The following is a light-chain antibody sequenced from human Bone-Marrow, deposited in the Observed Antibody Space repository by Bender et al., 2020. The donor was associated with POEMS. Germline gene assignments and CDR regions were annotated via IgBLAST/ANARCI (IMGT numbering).Light chain of an antibody. V-gene: IGLV3-1*01. CDR1: QLGDQY. Sequence: SYGLTQPPSVSVSPGHTANITCSGDQLGDQYASWYQLKPGQSPVLVIYEDNKRPSGIPERFSGSNSGNIDTLTISGTQALDEADYYCQAWETSSVVVGGGTKLTVL. CDR2: EDN. CDR3: QAWETSSVV. J-gene: IGLJ2*01.